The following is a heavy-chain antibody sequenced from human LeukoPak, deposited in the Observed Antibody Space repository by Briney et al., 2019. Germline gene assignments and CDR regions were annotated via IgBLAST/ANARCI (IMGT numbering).Heavy chain of an antibody. Sequence: GGSLRLSCAASGFSITDSFMAWVRQAPGKGLQWVSHMSRGGGTEDAASVKGRFTVSRDTAKNIFYLQMGSLRAEDTAMYFCARGRAETTIFDYWGQGALVTVSS. CDR1: GFSITDSF. CDR3: ARGRAETTIFDY. J-gene: IGHJ4*02. D-gene: IGHD5-12*01. V-gene: IGHV3-53*01. CDR2: MSRGGGT.